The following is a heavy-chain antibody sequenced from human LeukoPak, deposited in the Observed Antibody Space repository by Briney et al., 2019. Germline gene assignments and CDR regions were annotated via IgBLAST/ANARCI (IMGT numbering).Heavy chain of an antibody. D-gene: IGHD2-2*01. J-gene: IGHJ4*02. Sequence: PGGSLSLSCAASGFTFSSFGMHWVRKAPGKGLEGVAFIRYDGSNKYYADSVKGRFTISRGNSKNTLYLQMNSLRAEDTAVYYCAKFGDCSSTSCYAVDYWGQGTLVTVSS. CDR3: AKFGDCSSTSCYAVDY. CDR1: GFTFSSFG. V-gene: IGHV3-30*02. CDR2: IRYDGSNK.